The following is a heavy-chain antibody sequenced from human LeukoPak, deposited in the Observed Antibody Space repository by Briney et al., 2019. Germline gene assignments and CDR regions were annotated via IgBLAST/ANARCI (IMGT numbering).Heavy chain of an antibody. CDR2: INQDGSEK. CDR1: GFTFSSYW. D-gene: IGHD3-22*01. V-gene: IGHV3-7*01. Sequence: GGSLRLSCAASGFTFSSYWMTWVRQAPGKGLEWVANINQDGSEKYYVDSVKGRFTISRDNGKNSLYLQMNSLRAEDTAVYYCARDSSGYYSHFDYWGQGTLVTVSS. J-gene: IGHJ4*02. CDR3: ARDSSGYYSHFDY.